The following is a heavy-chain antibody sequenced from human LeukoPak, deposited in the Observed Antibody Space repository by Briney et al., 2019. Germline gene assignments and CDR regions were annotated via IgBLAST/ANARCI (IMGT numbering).Heavy chain of an antibody. V-gene: IGHV1-46*01. D-gene: IGHD6-19*01. CDR1: GYTFTSYY. CDR3: ARDNSSGWFDY. CDR2: INPSGGST. Sequence: ASVKASCKASGYTFTSYYMHWVRQAPGQGLEWMGIINPSGGSTSYAQKFQGRVTMTRDTSTSTVYMELSSLRSEDTAVYYCARDNSSGWFDYWGQGTLVTVSS. J-gene: IGHJ4*02.